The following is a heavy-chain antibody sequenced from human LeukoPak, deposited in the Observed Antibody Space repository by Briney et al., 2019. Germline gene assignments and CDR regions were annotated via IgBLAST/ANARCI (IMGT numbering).Heavy chain of an antibody. Sequence: SETLSLTCAVSGGSISSGGYSWSWIRQPPGKGLERIGYIYHSGSTYYNPSLKSRVTISVDRSKNQFSLKLSSVTAADTAVYYCASIGNFRAADYDYWGQGTLVTVSS. CDR1: GGSISSGGYS. V-gene: IGHV4-30-2*01. J-gene: IGHJ4*02. CDR2: IYHSGST. D-gene: IGHD2-15*01. CDR3: ASIGNFRAADYDY.